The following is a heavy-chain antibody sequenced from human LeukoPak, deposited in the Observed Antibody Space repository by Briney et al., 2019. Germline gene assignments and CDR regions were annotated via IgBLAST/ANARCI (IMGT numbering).Heavy chain of an antibody. J-gene: IGHJ5*02. CDR2: ISSSSSYI. CDR1: GFTFSSYS. D-gene: IGHD1-14*01. Sequence: PGGSLRLSCAASGFTFSSYSMNWVRQAPGKGLEWVSSISSSSSYIYYADSVKGRFTISRDNAKNSLYLQMNSLRAEDTAVYYCATITGDETWWFDPWGQGTLVTVSS. V-gene: IGHV3-21*01. CDR3: ATITGDETWWFDP.